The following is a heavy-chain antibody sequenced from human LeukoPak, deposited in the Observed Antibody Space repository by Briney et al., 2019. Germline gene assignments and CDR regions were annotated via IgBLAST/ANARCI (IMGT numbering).Heavy chain of an antibody. CDR2: IYPGDSDT. J-gene: IGHJ4*02. D-gene: IGHD4-11*01. Sequence: GESLKISCKGAGYSFTSYGIGWVRQKPGKGLEWMGIIYPGDSDTRYSPSFQGQVTISADKSISTAYLQWSSLKASDTVMYYCARHLNDYTSDYWGQGTLVTVSS. CDR1: GYSFTSYG. V-gene: IGHV5-51*01. CDR3: ARHLNDYTSDY.